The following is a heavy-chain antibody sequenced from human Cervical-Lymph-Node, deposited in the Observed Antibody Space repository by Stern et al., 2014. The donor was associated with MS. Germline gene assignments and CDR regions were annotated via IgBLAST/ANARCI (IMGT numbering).Heavy chain of an antibody. CDR1: GGSISSGGYY. J-gene: IGHJ5*02. V-gene: IGHV4-31*03. CDR3: ARELAYCSSTSCYLGYWFDP. CDR2: IYYSGST. D-gene: IGHD2-2*01. Sequence: VQLQESGPGLVKPSQTLSLTCTVSGGSISSGGYYWSWIRQHPGKGLEWIGYIYYSGSTSYNTSRKSRVTIAVDTSKNQFSLKLSSVTAADTAVYYCARELAYCSSTSCYLGYWFDPWGQGTLVTVSS.